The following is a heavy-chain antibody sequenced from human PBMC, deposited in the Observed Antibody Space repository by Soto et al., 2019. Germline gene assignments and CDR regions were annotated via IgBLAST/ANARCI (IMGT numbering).Heavy chain of an antibody. V-gene: IGHV1-24*01. CDR1: GYTLTELS. D-gene: IGHD3-3*01. CDR3: ATETGQRSGDDFWSGYHYPPGDYYGMDV. Sequence: ASVKVSCKVSGYTLTELSMHWVRQAPGKGLEWMGGFDPEDGETIYAQKFQGRVTMTEDTSTDTAYMELSSLRSEDTAVYYCATETGQRSGDDFWSGYHYPPGDYYGMDVWGQGTTVTV. CDR2: FDPEDGET. J-gene: IGHJ6*02.